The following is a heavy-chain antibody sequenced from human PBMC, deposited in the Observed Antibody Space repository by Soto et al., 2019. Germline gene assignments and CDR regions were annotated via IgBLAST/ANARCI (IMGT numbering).Heavy chain of an antibody. J-gene: IGHJ3*01. V-gene: IGHV4-59*08. D-gene: IGHD3-3*01. CDR3: ARHRCRTQSNGVMTPFEAFDL. CDR2: VYRSGCT. CDR1: GGSISTYY. Sequence: QVQLQESGPGLVKPSESLSLTCTVSGGSISTYYWSWLRQTPGKALEWFGHVYRSGCTNYNPSLKSRLNISVDTSNNQFSLKLNSVTAQDAAVYYCARHRCRTQSNGVMTPFEAFDLWGRGTLVNVSS.